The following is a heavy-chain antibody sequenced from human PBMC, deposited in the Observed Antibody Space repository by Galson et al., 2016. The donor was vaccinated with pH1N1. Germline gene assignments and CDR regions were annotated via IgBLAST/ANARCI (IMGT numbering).Heavy chain of an antibody. D-gene: IGHD1-26*01. CDR3: TRDLGRLRDY. J-gene: IGHJ4*02. CDR1: GYPFTRYY. V-gene: IGHV1-46*01. CDR2: IDPSNGGT. Sequence: SVKVSCKASGYPFTRYYFHWVRQAPGQGLEWIGVIDPSNGGTTYAQKFQARVTMTRDTSTSTVYMDLRSLKAEDTAVYYCTRDLGRLRDYWGQGTLVTVSS.